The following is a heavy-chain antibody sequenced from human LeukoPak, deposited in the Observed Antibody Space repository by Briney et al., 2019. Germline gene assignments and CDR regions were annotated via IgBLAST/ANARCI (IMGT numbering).Heavy chain of an antibody. CDR3: ARLVGSSGYYYQNTFDY. V-gene: IGHV5-51*03. CDR2: IYPGDSDT. CDR1: GYSFTSYW. J-gene: IGHJ4*02. Sequence: PGESLKISCKGSGYSFTSYWIGWVRQMPGKGLEWMGIIYPGDSDTRYSPSFQGQVTISADKSISTAYLQWSSLKASDTAMYYCARLVGSSGYYYQNTFDYWGQGTLVTVSS. D-gene: IGHD3-22*01.